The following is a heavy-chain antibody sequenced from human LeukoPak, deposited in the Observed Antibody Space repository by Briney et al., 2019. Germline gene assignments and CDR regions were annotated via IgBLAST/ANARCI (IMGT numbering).Heavy chain of an antibody. J-gene: IGHJ4*02. CDR2: IDQDGSET. CDR1: GFTFSIYW. V-gene: IGHV3-7*01. CDR3: ARWRGAQSEFEY. D-gene: IGHD3-3*01. Sequence: PGGSLRHSCAPSGFTFSIYWMAWVRPTQGGGLWWGANIDQDGSETEYVASVKGRFTTSRDNAKNSLYLQMSSLRAEDTAVYYCARWRGAQSEFEYWGQGTLVSVSS.